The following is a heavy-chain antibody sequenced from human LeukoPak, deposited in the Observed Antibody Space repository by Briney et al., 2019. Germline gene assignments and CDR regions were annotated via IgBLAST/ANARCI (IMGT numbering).Heavy chain of an antibody. V-gene: IGHV1-8*01. CDR3: ARDQDYYDSSGSMDY. Sequence: GASGKLSCKASGYTFTSYDINWVRQATAQGLEWMGWMNPNSGNTGYAQKFQGRATMTRDTSTSTVYMELNSLRSEDTAAYYCARDQDYYDSSGSMDYWGQGPLVTVSS. J-gene: IGHJ4*02. CDR1: GYTFTSYD. D-gene: IGHD3-22*01. CDR2: MNPNSGNT.